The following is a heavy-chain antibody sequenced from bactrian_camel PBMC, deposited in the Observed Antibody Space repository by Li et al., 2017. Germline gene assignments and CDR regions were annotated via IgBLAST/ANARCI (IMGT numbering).Heavy chain of an antibody. Sequence: VQLVESGGGLVQPGGSLTLSCAASGFTFSSYWMYWVRQAPGKGLEWVSAINWNGDSTNYADSVKGQFTISRDNANNILYLQLNSLNTDDAAMYYCAKWDGTYSINYWGQGTQVTVS. V-gene: IGHV3S1*01. D-gene: IGHD7*01. CDR3: AKWDGTYSINY. CDR2: INWNGDST. J-gene: IGHJ4*01. CDR1: GFTFSSYW.